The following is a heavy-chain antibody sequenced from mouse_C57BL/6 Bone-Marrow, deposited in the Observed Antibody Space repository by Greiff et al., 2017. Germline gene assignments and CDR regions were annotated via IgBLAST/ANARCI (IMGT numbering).Heavy chain of an antibody. Sequence: QVHLQQPGAELVKPGASVKLSCKASGYTFTSYWMQWVKQRPGQGLEWIGEIDPSDSYTNYNQKFKGKATLTVDTSSSTAYMQLSSLTSEDSAVYYCAREFPYDYWGQGTTLTVSS. CDR2: IDPSDSYT. V-gene: IGHV1-50*01. J-gene: IGHJ2*01. CDR1: GYTFTSYW. CDR3: AREFPYDY.